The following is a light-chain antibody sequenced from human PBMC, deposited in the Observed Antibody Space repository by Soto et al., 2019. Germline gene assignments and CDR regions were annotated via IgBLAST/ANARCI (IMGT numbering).Light chain of an antibody. CDR2: EVS. Sequence: QSALTQPASVSGSPGQSITISCTGTSSDVGAYNFVSWYQQHPGKAPKIIIYEVSKRASGVPDRFSGSKSGNTASLTVSGLQADDEADYYCNSYGGSSNVIFGGGTKVTVL. CDR3: NSYGGSSNVI. J-gene: IGLJ2*01. CDR1: SSDVGAYNF. V-gene: IGLV2-8*01.